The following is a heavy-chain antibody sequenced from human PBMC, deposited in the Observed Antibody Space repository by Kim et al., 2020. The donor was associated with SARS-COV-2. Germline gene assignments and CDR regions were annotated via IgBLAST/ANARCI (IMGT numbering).Heavy chain of an antibody. CDR2: IYHSGST. D-gene: IGHD1-26*01. CDR1: GGSISSGGYS. V-gene: IGHV4-30-2*01. J-gene: IGHJ3*02. CDR3: ARVEWELRAFDI. Sequence: SETLSLTCAVSGGSISSGGYSWSWIRQPPGKGLEWIGYIYHSGSTYYNPSLKSRVTISVDRSKNQFSLKLSSVTAADTAVYYCARVEWELRAFDIWGQGTMVTVSS.